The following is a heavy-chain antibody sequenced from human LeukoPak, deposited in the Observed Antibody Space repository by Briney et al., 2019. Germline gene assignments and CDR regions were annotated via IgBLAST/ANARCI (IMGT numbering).Heavy chain of an antibody. D-gene: IGHD3-16*01. Sequence: SEPLSLTCTVSGGSISSYYWSWIRQPPGKGLEWIGYIYYSGSANYNPSLKSRVTMAVDTSKNQFSLKLSSVTAADTAVYYCARLGGGDDYVWGSHYYYYGMDVWGQGTTVTVSS. J-gene: IGHJ6*02. CDR2: IYYSGSA. V-gene: IGHV4-59*08. CDR1: GGSISSYY. CDR3: ARLGGGDDYVWGSHYYYYGMDV.